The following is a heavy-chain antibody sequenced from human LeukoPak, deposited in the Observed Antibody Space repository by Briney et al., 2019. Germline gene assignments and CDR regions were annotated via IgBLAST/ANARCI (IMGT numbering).Heavy chain of an antibody. D-gene: IGHD5-24*01. CDR1: GGSISSYY. Sequence: PSETLSLTCTVSGGSISSYYWSWIRQPAGKGLEWIGRIYTSGSTNYNPSFKSRVTMSTDMSKNQFSLKLNSVTAADTAVYYCARHAFLATTDLTFAYWGQGTLVTVSS. J-gene: IGHJ4*02. CDR2: IYTSGST. CDR3: ARHAFLATTDLTFAY. V-gene: IGHV4-4*07.